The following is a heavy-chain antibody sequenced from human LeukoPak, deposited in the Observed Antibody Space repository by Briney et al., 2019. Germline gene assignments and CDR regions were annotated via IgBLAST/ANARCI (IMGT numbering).Heavy chain of an antibody. CDR1: SGSISSSGYY. J-gene: IGHJ4*02. Sequence: SETLSLTCTVSSGSISSSGYYWGWIRQPPGKGLEWMGSIDYSGNTYYHPSLRSRITISLDTSKNQFSLKLSSVTAADTAVYYCARDRGNFDVDYWGQGTLVTVSS. D-gene: IGHD3-9*01. CDR3: ARDRGNFDVDY. V-gene: IGHV4-39*07. CDR2: IDYSGNT.